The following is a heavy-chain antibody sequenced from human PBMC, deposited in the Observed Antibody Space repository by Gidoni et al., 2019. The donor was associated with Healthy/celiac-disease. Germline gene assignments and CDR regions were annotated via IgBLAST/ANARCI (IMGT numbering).Heavy chain of an antibody. Sequence: EVQLVESGGGLVQPGGSLRLSCAASGFTFSRYWMHWVRQAPGKGLVWVSLINRDGSRTSYADSVKGRFTISRDNAKNTVYRQMNSRRAEDTAVYYGAREGSSSWFGNWFDPWGQGTLVTVSS. CDR3: AREGSSSWFGNWFDP. J-gene: IGHJ5*02. D-gene: IGHD6-13*01. CDR2: INRDGSRT. V-gene: IGHV3-74*01. CDR1: GFTFSRYW.